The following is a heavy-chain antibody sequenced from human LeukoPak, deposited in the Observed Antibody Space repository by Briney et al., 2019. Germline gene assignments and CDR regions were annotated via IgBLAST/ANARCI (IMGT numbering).Heavy chain of an antibody. CDR3: ARDNGDSLFDY. V-gene: IGHV4-39*07. J-gene: IGHJ4*02. CDR2: IYYRGTT. Sequence: PSETLSLTCTVSGGSVSSTSYYWGWIRQPPGKGLEWIANIYYRGTTYYNPSLKSRVTISVDTSKNQFSLKLSSVTAADTAVYYCARDNGDSLFDYWGQGTLVTVSS. CDR1: GGSVSSTSYY. D-gene: IGHD4-17*01.